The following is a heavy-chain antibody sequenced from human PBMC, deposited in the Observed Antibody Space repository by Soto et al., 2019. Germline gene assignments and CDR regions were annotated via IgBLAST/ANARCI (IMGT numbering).Heavy chain of an antibody. J-gene: IGHJ6*02. CDR3: ARGYYDGRHGMDV. CDR1: GTSITIFY. CDR2: IYYTGST. V-gene: IGHV4-59*01. Sequence: ETLSLTCTVSGTSITIFYWNWIRQPPGKRLEWIGSIYYTGSTNYNPSLKSRVTMSIDTSKNQLSLKLNSVTAADTAVYYCARGYYDGRHGMDVWGQGTTVTVS. D-gene: IGHD3-16*01.